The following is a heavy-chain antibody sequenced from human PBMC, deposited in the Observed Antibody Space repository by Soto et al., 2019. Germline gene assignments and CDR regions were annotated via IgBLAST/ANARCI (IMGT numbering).Heavy chain of an antibody. D-gene: IGHD6-19*01. CDR1: GFTFSSYS. J-gene: IGHJ6*02. V-gene: IGHV3-48*02. CDR3: ARTSSGWYGDFSYYYYYGMDV. CDR2: ISSSSITI. Sequence: GGSLRLSCAASGFTFSSYSMNWVRQAPGKGLEWVSYISSSSITIYYADSVKGRFTISRDNAKNSLYLQMNSLRDEDTAVYYCARTSSGWYGDFSYYYYYGMDVWGQGATLTF.